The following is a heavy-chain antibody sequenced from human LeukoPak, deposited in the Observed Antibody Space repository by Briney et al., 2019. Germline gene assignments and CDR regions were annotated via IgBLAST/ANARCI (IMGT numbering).Heavy chain of an antibody. V-gene: IGHV1-8*01. CDR2: MNPNTGNT. CDR3: ARGQKDNGVSSSWYYYGMDV. J-gene: IGHJ6*02. D-gene: IGHD6-13*01. Sequence: ASVKVSCKASGYTFTSSDINWVRQATGQGLEWMGWMNPNTGNTEYAQKFQGRVTMTSNTSISTAYVELSSLRSEDTAVYYCARGQKDNGVSSSWYYYGMDVWGQGTTVTVSS. CDR1: GYTFTSSD.